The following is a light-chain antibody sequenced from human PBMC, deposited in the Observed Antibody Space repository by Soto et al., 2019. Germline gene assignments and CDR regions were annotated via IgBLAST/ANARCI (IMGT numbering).Light chain of an antibody. Sequence: QSALTQPASVSGSPGQSITISCTGTSSDVGGYNYVSWYQHYPGKAPKLMIYEVSNRPSGVSNRFSGSKSGNTASLTISGLQAEDEADYYCSSYTSSSTRVFGTGTKLTVL. J-gene: IGLJ1*01. CDR2: EVS. CDR1: SSDVGGYNY. V-gene: IGLV2-14*01. CDR3: SSYTSSSTRV.